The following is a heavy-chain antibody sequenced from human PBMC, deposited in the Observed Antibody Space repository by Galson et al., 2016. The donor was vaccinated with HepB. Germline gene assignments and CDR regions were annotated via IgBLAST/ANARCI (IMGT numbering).Heavy chain of an antibody. CDR2: INPSGGRT. CDR3: AADHTFQKLTHWCFDL. D-gene: IGHD2-2*02. CDR1: GYTFTSYY. Sequence: SVKVSCKASGYTFTSYYMHWVRQAPGQGLEWMGIINPSGGRTSYAQKFQGRVTMTRDTSTSTIYMELSSLRSEDTAVYYCAADHTFQKLTHWCFDLWGRGTRVSVFS. V-gene: IGHV1-46*01. J-gene: IGHJ2*01.